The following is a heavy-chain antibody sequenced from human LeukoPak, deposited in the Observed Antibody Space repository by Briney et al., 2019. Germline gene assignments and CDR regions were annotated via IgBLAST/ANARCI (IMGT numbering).Heavy chain of an antibody. CDR2: IHHSGST. Sequence: SETLSLTCTVSDYSIRSGYYWGWIRQPPGKGPEWIGSIHHSGSTHYNPSLKSRVTIVVDTSKNQFSLKLSSVTAADTAVYYCARDRNDILTGYYQNFDYWGQGTLVTVSS. D-gene: IGHD3-9*01. V-gene: IGHV4-38-2*02. CDR1: DYSIRSGYY. J-gene: IGHJ4*02. CDR3: ARDRNDILTGYYQNFDY.